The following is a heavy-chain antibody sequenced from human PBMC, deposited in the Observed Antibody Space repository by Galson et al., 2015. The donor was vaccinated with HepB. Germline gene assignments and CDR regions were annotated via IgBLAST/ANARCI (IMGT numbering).Heavy chain of an antibody. D-gene: IGHD3-9*01. CDR3: ARDLHTYYDILTGLTRGGAFDM. J-gene: IGHJ3*02. Sequence: SLRLSCAASGFTFTSFSFNWVRQAPGKGLEWVSYINHDRRTIYYADSVKGRFTISRDNAKNSLYLQMNSLRAEDTAVYYCARDLHTYYDILTGLTRGGAFDMWGQGTMVTVSS. V-gene: IGHV3-48*01. CDR1: GFTFTSFS. CDR2: INHDRRTI.